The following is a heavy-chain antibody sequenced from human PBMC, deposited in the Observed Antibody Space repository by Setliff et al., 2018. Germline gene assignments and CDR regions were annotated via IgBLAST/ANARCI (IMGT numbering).Heavy chain of an antibody. D-gene: IGHD3-9*01. CDR1: GGSINSGSYY. V-gene: IGHV4-61*02. Sequence: SETLSLTCTVSGGSINSGSYYWSWIRQPAGKGLEWIGRIYTSGSTNYNPSLKSRVTMSIDTSKNQFSLKLNSVTAADMAVYYCARGFPRYYDTFDPWGQGTLVTVSS. J-gene: IGHJ5*02. CDR3: ARGFPRYYDTFDP. CDR2: IYTSGST.